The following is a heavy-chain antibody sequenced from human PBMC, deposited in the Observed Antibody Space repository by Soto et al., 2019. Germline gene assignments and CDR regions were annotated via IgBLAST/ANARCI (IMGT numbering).Heavy chain of an antibody. Sequence: MQMVESGGGSVQPGGSLRLSCAASGCPFSHYWMHWVRQTPGKGLVWVSRINPAGTITNYADSVEGRFTISRDKADSALFRQMNSLSAEDTAIYYCTSDTFGLRDTWGQGTLVTVSS. V-gene: IGHV3-74*01. J-gene: IGHJ5*02. CDR2: INPAGTIT. CDR3: TSDTFGLRDT. D-gene: IGHD3-16*01. CDR1: GCPFSHYW.